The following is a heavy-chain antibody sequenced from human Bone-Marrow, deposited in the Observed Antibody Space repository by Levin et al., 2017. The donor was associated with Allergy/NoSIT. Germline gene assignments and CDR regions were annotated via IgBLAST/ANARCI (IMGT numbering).Heavy chain of an antibody. CDR3: ARAPSPLYVDY. CDR2: IIPLFGTT. J-gene: IGHJ4*02. Sequence: KPGESLKISCQTSGDTFSNSAISWFRQAPGQGLEWVGGIIPLFGTTNYAQKFQDRVTLTADISTSTAYMEFSSLTSEDTAVYYCARAPSPLYVDYWGQGTLVTVSS. CDR1: GDTFSNSA. D-gene: IGHD2-8*01. V-gene: IGHV1-69*06.